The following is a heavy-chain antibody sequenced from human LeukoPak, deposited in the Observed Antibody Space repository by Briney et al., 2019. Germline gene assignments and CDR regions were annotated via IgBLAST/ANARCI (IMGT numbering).Heavy chain of an antibody. CDR1: GFTFSNYA. CDR2: ISYDGSNK. CDR3: AKDENYYGSGSYSIFDY. J-gene: IGHJ4*02. Sequence: GGSLRLSCAASGFTFSNYAMHWVRQSPGKGLEWVAVISYDGSNKYYADSVKGRFTISRDNSKNTLYLQMNSLRAEDTAIYYCAKDENYYGSGSYSIFDYWGQGTLVTVSS. D-gene: IGHD3-10*01. V-gene: IGHV3-30-3*01.